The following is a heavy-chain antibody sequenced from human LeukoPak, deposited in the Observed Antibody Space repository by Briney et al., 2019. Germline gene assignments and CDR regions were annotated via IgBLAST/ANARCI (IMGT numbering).Heavy chain of an antibody. J-gene: IGHJ6*03. CDR3: ARLVGQWLDHLGGYYYYMDV. V-gene: IGHV4-4*07. CDR1: GGSISSYY. CDR2: IYTSGST. Sequence: SETLSLTCTVSGGSISSYYWSWIRQPAGKGLEWIGRIYTSGSTNYSPSLKSRVTMSVDTSKNQFSLKLSSVTAADTAVYYCARLVGQWLDHLGGYYYYMDVWGKGTTVTVSS. D-gene: IGHD6-19*01.